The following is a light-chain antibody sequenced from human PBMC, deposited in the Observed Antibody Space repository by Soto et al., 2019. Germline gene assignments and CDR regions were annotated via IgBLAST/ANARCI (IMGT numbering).Light chain of an antibody. CDR2: GAS. CDR3: QHYARARLN. Sequence: IVLTQAPGTLSLSPGERATLSCRASQSVTSYLAWYQQKPGQAPRLLIYGASFRATDVPDRFTAGGSGTDFTLTISRLEPEDYAVSYCQHYARARLNSGGGTKV. J-gene: IGKJ4*01. CDR1: QSVTSY. V-gene: IGKV3-20*01.